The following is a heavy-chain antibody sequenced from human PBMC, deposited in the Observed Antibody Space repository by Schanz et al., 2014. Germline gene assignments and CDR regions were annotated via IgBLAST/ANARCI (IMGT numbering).Heavy chain of an antibody. V-gene: IGHV3-53*01. CDR2: INSAGTT. Sequence: ESGGGLIQPGGSLRLSCVVSGFSVSHTYMHWVRQPPGKGLEWVSVINSAGTTYYADSVKGRFTFSRDSSKNTVYLQMDSLRADDTSVYYCARGRGYIIGQWGQGILVTVSS. CDR1: GFSVSHTY. D-gene: IGHD3-10*01. J-gene: IGHJ4*02. CDR3: ARGRGYIIGQ.